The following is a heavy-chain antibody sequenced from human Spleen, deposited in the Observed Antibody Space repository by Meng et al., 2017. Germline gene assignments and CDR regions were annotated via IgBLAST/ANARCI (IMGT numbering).Heavy chain of an antibody. V-gene: IGHV3-73*01. Sequence: GGSLRLSCAATGFTFSGSAMHWVRQASGKGLEWVGRIRSKANSYATAYAVSVKGRFTISRDDSKNTAYLQMNSLKTEDTAVYYCTRYYIDAFDIWDQGTMVTVSS. D-gene: IGHD3-22*01. J-gene: IGHJ3*02. CDR1: GFTFSGSA. CDR2: IRSKANSYAT. CDR3: TRYYIDAFDI.